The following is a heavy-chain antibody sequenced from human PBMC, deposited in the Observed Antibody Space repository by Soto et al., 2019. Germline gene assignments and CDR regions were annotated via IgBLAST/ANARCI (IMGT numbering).Heavy chain of an antibody. J-gene: IGHJ4*02. V-gene: IGHV3-53*01. CDR3: ARSMMVRGVLFDL. D-gene: IGHD3-10*01. CDR1: GFSVSGKY. Sequence: QLVESGGGLIQPGGSLRLSCAVSGFSVSGKYMSWVRQAPGKGLDWVSVIYSGGSAYYADSVKGRFTISRDESQNTLYLQMNSLRVEDTAVYYCARSMMVRGVLFDLWGQGTLVRVSS. CDR2: IYSGGSA.